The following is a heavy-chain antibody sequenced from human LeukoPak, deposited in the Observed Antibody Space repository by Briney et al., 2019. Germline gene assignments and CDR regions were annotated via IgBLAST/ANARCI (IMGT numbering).Heavy chain of an antibody. CDR3: ARDVGSGNNWFDP. CDR1: GFTFSSYW. CDR2: INSDGSGT. V-gene: IGHV3-74*01. J-gene: IGHJ5*02. Sequence: PGGSLRLSCAASGFTFSSYWMHWVRQAPGKGLVWVSRINSDGSGTSYADSVKGRFTISRDNAKNTLYLQMNSLRAEDTAVYYCARDVGSGNNWFDPWGQGTLVTVSS. D-gene: IGHD3-10*01.